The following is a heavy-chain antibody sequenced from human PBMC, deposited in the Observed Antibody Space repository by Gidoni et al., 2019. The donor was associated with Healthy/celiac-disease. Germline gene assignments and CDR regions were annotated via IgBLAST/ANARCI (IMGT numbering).Heavy chain of an antibody. Sequence: QVQLVESGGGVVQPGRSLRLSCAASGFTFSSYGMHWVRQAPGKGLEWVAVISYDGSNKYYADSVKGRFTISRDNSKNTLYLQMNSLRAEDTAVYYCAKASVTDYWGQGTLVTVSS. J-gene: IGHJ4*02. CDR3: AKASVTDY. CDR2: ISYDGSNK. D-gene: IGHD4-17*01. V-gene: IGHV3-30*18. CDR1: GFTFSSYG.